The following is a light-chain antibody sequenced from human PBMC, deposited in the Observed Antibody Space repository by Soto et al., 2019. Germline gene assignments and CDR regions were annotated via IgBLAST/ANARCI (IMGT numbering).Light chain of an antibody. Sequence: QSALTQPASVSGSPGQSITISCTGTSSDVGNYKLVSWYQQHPGKAPKLMIYDVSKRPSGVSNRFSGSKSGNTASLTISGLLADDEADYYCCSYAGDSYVFGTGTKVTVL. V-gene: IGLV2-23*02. CDR3: CSYAGDSYV. J-gene: IGLJ1*01. CDR1: SSDVGNYKL. CDR2: DVS.